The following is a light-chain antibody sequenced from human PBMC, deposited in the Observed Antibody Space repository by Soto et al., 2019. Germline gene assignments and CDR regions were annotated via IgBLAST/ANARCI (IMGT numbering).Light chain of an antibody. Sequence: QSVLTQSPSASASLGASVKLTCTLSSGHSNYAIAWHQQQPEKGPRYLMKVNSDGSHRKGDGIPDRFSGSSSEAQRYLTISSLQSEDEADYSCQTWGTGIRVFGTGTKLTVL. J-gene: IGLJ1*01. CDR1: SGHSNYA. V-gene: IGLV4-69*01. CDR2: VNSDGSH. CDR3: QTWGTGIRV.